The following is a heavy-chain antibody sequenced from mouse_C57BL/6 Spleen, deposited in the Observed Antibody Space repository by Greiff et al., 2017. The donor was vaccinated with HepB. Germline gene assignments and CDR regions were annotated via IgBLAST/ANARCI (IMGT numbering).Heavy chain of an antibody. Sequence: EVKLVESGGGLVKPGGSLKLSCAASGFTFSSYAMSWVRQTPEKRLEWVATISDGGSYTYYPDNVKGRFTISSDNSKNNLYLPMSHLKSEDTAMYYCERDPGYAMDYWGQGTSVTVSS. J-gene: IGHJ4*01. CDR3: ERDPGYAMDY. V-gene: IGHV5-4*01. CDR2: ISDGGSYT. CDR1: GFTFSSYA.